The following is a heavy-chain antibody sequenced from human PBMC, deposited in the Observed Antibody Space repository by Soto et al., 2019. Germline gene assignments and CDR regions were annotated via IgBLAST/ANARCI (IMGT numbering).Heavy chain of an antibody. CDR1: GDSINNTYW. V-gene: IGHV4-4*02. CDR2: IFHTGGK. J-gene: IGHJ3*02. Sequence: SETLSLTCFVSGDSINNTYWWSWVRQAPGKGLEWIGEIFHTGGKSYMPSLRGRITLSVDTSKNQFSLKLTSVTAADTAVYYCARLGLDAFDIWGQGTMVTVSS. CDR3: ARLGLDAFDI.